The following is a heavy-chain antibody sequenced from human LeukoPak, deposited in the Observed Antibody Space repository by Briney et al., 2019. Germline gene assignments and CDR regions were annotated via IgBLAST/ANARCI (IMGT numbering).Heavy chain of an antibody. Sequence: ASVKVSCKASGYTFTDYYMHWVRQAPGQGLEWMGWINPNSGGTNYAQKLQGWVTMTRDTSISTAYMELNRLRSEDTAVYYCAIPEGGYCSSTSCQAFDYWGQGTLVTVSS. D-gene: IGHD2-2*01. CDR1: GYTFTDYY. CDR3: AIPEGGYCSSTSCQAFDY. V-gene: IGHV1-2*04. J-gene: IGHJ4*02. CDR2: INPNSGGT.